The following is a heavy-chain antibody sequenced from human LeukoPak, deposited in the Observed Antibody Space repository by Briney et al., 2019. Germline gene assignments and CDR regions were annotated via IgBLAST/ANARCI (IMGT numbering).Heavy chain of an antibody. D-gene: IGHD4-17*01. CDR3: ARFYGDYGAYPFDI. V-gene: IGHV3-21*01. CDR1: GFTFSSYS. CDR2: ISSSSGYI. Sequence: PGGSLRLSCAASGFTFSSYSMNWVRQAPGKGLEWVSSISSSSGYIYYADSVKGRFTISRDNAKNSLYLQMNSLRAEDTAVYYCARFYGDYGAYPFDIWGQGTMVTVSS. J-gene: IGHJ3*02.